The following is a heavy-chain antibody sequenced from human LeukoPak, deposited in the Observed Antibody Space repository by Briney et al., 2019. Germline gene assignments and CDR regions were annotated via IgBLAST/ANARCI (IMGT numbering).Heavy chain of an antibody. CDR3: ARDENWGPDY. V-gene: IGHV1-2*02. D-gene: IGHD7-27*01. J-gene: IGHJ4*02. CDR1: GYTFTGHY. CDR2: IHAGTGDT. Sequence: ASVKVSCEASGYTFTGHYMHWVRQAPGQGLEWMGWIHAGTGDTNYAQKFQGRFTMTRDTSINTLYMELNRLTSDDTAVYFCARDENWGPDYWGQGTLVTVSS.